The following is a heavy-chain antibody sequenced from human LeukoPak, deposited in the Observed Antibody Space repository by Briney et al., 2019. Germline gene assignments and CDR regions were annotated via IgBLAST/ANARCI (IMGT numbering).Heavy chain of an antibody. CDR1: GYTFTGYY. CDR3: TTYGSGRKFDY. V-gene: IGHV1-2*02. J-gene: IGHJ4*02. Sequence: ASVKVSCKASGYTFTGYYMHWVRQAPGQGLEWMGWINPNSGGTNYAQKFQGRVTMTRGTSISTAYMELSRLKSEDTAVYYCTTYGSGRKFDYWGQGILVTVSS. CDR2: INPNSGGT. D-gene: IGHD3-10*01.